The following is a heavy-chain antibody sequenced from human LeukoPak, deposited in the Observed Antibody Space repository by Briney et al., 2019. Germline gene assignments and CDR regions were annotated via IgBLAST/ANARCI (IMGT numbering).Heavy chain of an antibody. J-gene: IGHJ4*02. Sequence: ASVKVSSKASGYTFTSYDINWVRQATGQGLEWMGWINPNSGNTGYAQKFQGRVTMTRNTSISTAYMELSSLRSEDTAVYYCARGIRNQLLSEYWGQGSLVTVSS. CDR1: GYTFTSYD. CDR3: ARGIRNQLLSEY. D-gene: IGHD2-2*01. CDR2: INPNSGNT. V-gene: IGHV1-8*01.